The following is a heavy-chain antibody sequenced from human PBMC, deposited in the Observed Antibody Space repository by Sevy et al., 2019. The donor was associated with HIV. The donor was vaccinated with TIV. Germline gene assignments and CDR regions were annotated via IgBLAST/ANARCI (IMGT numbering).Heavy chain of an antibody. J-gene: IGHJ5*02. Sequence: GGSLRLSCTASGFTFSSHWMNWVRQAPGKGLEWVSAISGSGGSTYYADSVKGRFTISRDNSKNTLYLQMNSLRAEDTAVYYCASGIAAAGTMGWFDPWGQGTLVTVSS. CDR1: GFTFSSHW. CDR2: ISGSGGST. D-gene: IGHD6-13*01. V-gene: IGHV3-23*01. CDR3: ASGIAAAGTMGWFDP.